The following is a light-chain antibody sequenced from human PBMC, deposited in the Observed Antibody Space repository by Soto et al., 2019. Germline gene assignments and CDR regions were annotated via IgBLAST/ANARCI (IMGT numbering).Light chain of an antibody. Sequence: QSALTQPASVSESPGQSITISCTGTSSDVGGYNYVSWYQQHPGKVPKLLIHNVSNRPSGVSNRFSGSKSGNTASLTISGLQTEAAADYYCSSYASSNTVLFGGGTKLTVL. CDR2: NVS. CDR3: SSYASSNTVL. V-gene: IGLV2-14*01. J-gene: IGLJ2*01. CDR1: SSDVGGYNY.